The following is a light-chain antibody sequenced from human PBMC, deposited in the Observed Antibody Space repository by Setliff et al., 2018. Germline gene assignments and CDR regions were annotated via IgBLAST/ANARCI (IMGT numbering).Light chain of an antibody. V-gene: IGLV2-14*01. CDR1: SSDVGGYRC. J-gene: IGLJ1*01. Sequence: QSALTQPASVSGSPGQSITISCTGTSSDVGGYRCVSWYQQHPGKAPKLMIYEVTYRPSGVSNRFSGSKSGNTASLTTSGLQAEDEADYYCRSYSNSSILVFGTGTKGTV. CDR2: EVT. CDR3: RSYSNSSILV.